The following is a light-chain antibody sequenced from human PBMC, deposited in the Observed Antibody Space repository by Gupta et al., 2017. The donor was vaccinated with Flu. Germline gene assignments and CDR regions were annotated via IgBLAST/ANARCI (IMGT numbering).Light chain of an antibody. J-gene: IGKJ2*02. V-gene: IGKV1-39*01. Sequence: PPSLPASVGDRVAITFLSSPSISNYLTWYQQKPGKTPKLLLYSASTLQTGVPSRFSGSGSGTDFTLTISSLQPEDFAPYSCHQCYSVPSTFGQGTKMEIK. CDR3: HQCYSVPST. CDR2: SAS. CDR1: PSISNY.